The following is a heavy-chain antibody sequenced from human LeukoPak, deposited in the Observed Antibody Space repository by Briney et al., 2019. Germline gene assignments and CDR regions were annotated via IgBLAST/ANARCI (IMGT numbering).Heavy chain of an antibody. D-gene: IGHD3-10*01. V-gene: IGHV4-30-4*08. CDR1: GGSISSYY. CDR3: ARANMVRGVIIKPLDY. CDR2: IYYSGST. J-gene: IGHJ4*02. Sequence: PSETLSLTCTVSGGSISSYYWSWIRQPPGKGLEWIGYIYYSGSTYYNPSLKSRVTISVDTSKNQFSLKLSSVTAAGTAVYYCARANMVRGVIIKPLDYWGQGTLVTVSS.